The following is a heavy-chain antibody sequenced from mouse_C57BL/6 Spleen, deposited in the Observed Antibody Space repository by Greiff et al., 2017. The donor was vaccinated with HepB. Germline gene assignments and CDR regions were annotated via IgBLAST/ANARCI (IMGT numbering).Heavy chain of an antibody. V-gene: IGHV2-9-1*01. Sequence: VKLMESGPGLVAPSQSLSITCTVSGFSLTSYAISWVRQPPGKGLEWLGVIWTGGGTNYNSALKSRLSISKDNSKSQVFLKMNSLQTDDTARYYCARKGDGNTLGNFDYWGQGTTLTVSS. J-gene: IGHJ2*01. CDR2: IWTGGGT. D-gene: IGHD2-1*01. CDR3: ARKGDGNTLGNFDY. CDR1: GFSLTSYA.